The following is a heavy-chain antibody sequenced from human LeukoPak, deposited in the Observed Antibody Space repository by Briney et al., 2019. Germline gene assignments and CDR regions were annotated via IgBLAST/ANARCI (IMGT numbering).Heavy chain of an antibody. CDR2: ITSSSNYI. J-gene: IGHJ4*02. Sequence: GGSLRLSCAASAFTFSAYGMSWVRQAPGKGLEWVSSITSSSNYIDYADSVKGRFTISRDNAKNSLHLQMSSLRVEDTAIYYCARVDNSGYLWDYWGQGTLVTVSS. CDR1: AFTFSAYG. V-gene: IGHV3-21*06. CDR3: ARVDNSGYLWDY. D-gene: IGHD3-22*01.